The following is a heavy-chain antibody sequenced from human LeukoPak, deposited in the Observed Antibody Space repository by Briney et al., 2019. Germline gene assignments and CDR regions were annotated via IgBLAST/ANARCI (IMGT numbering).Heavy chain of an antibody. Sequence: SVKVSCKASGGTFSSYAISWVRQAPGQGLEWMGGIIPIFGTANYAQKFQGRVTITADKSTSTAYMELSSLRSEDTAVYYCAREAYDSSGYYYAPFDYWGQGTLVTVSS. CDR1: GGTFSSYA. CDR3: AREAYDSSGYYYAPFDY. J-gene: IGHJ4*02. V-gene: IGHV1-69*06. CDR2: IIPIFGTA. D-gene: IGHD3-22*01.